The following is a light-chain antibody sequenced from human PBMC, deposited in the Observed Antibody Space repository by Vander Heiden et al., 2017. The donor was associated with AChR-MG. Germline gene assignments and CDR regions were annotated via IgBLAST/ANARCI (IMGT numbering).Light chain of an antibody. V-gene: IGLV2-14*01. Sequence: QSALTQPAPVSGSPGQSITISCPGTTSDVGGYNYVSWYQQHPGKAPKLMIYDVSKRPSGVSNRFSGSRSGNTASLTISGLQAEDEADYYGSSYTSSSTLVVFGGGTKLTGL. CDR3: SSYTSSSTLVV. CDR2: DVS. J-gene: IGLJ2*01. CDR1: TSDVGGYNY.